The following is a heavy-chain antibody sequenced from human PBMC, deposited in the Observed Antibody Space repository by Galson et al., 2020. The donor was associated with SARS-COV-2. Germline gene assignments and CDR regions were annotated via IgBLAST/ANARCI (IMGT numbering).Heavy chain of an antibody. Sequence: GGSLRLSCAASGFTFSSYGMHWVRQAPGKGLEWVAVIWYDGSNKYYADSVKGRFTISRDNSKNTLYLQMNSLRAEDTAVYYCARDPEGMTTVTTTHRNNWGQGTLVTVSS. V-gene: IGHV3-33*01. CDR3: ARDPEGMTTVTTTHRNN. J-gene: IGHJ4*02. D-gene: IGHD4-17*01. CDR1: GFTFSSYG. CDR2: IWYDGSNK.